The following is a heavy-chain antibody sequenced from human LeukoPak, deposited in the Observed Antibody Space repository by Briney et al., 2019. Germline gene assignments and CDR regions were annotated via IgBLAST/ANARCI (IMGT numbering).Heavy chain of an antibody. CDR1: GGSISDYY. V-gene: IGHV4-59*01. CDR2: VSYSGST. J-gene: IGHJ4*02. CDR3: ARGVEGTTIGHYFDY. Sequence: PSETLSLTCTVSGGSISDYYWNWIRQPPGKGLVWIGNVSYSGSTNYNPSLKSRVTISLDTSKNQFSLKLSSVTAADTAAYYCARGVEGTTIGHYFDYWGQGTLVTVSS. D-gene: IGHD1-26*01.